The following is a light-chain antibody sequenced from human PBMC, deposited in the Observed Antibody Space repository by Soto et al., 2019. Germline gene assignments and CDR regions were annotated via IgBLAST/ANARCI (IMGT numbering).Light chain of an antibody. CDR1: QSLSSTY. V-gene: IGKV3-20*01. J-gene: IGKJ1*01. CDR2: GVS. CDR3: QQYGSSPWT. Sequence: TQSPSSLSSSVGDGVTITCRASQSLSSTYLAWYQQKPGQTPRLLIYGVSSRATGIPDRFSGSGSGTDFTLIISRLEPEDFAVYYCQQYGSSPWTFGQGTKVDIK.